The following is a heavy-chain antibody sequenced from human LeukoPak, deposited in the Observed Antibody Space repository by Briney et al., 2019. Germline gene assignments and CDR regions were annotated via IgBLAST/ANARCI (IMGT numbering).Heavy chain of an antibody. D-gene: IGHD5-12*01. CDR2: IYSAGNT. J-gene: IGHJ6*02. V-gene: IGHV3-53*01. Sequence: GGSLRLSCAVSGFTVSSNYMSWVRQAPGKGLEWVSVIYSAGNTNHADSVRGRFTISRDNSKNTLYLQMNSLRVEDTAVYYCARGRYEFSAGMDVWGQGTSVTVSS. CDR3: ARGRYEFSAGMDV. CDR1: GFTVSSNY.